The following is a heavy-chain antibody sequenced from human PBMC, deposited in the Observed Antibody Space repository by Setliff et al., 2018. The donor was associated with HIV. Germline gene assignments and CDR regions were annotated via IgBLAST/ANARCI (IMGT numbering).Heavy chain of an antibody. D-gene: IGHD5-18*01. V-gene: IGHV1-8*02. Sequence: ASVKVSCKASGYAFGSYDIHWVRQVSGQGLEWVAWMNPTSGNTGSAQRFQGRVTMTRNTPITTAYLEVKSLNHDDTATYYCARRFGYSYGFWFFEDWGQGTRVTVSS. J-gene: IGHJ4*02. CDR2: MNPTSGNT. CDR1: GYAFGSYD. CDR3: ARRFGYSYGFWFFED.